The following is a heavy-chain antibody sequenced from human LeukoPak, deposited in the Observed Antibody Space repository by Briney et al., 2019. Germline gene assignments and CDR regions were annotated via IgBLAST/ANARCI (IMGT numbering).Heavy chain of an antibody. J-gene: IGHJ4*02. CDR3: ARDIASRRIDF. CDR1: RFTFNNYA. Sequence: PGGSLRLSCAASRFTFNNYAMNWVRQAPGKGLEWVSAISGSGGSTYYADSVKGRFTISRDNAKNTLYLQMNSLRAEDTAVYYCARDIASRRIDFWGQGTLVTVSS. CDR2: ISGSGGST. D-gene: IGHD6-6*01. V-gene: IGHV3-23*01.